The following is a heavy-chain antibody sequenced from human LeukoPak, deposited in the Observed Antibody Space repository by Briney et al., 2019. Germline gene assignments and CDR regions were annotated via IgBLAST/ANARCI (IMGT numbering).Heavy chain of an antibody. Sequence: GGSLRLSCAASGFIYSNYGMTWVRQAPGKGLEWVANINQDGSEKYYVDSVKGRFTISRDNAKISLYLQMNSLRAEDTALYYCVKVSVAAPGSDYWGQGTLVTVSS. CDR2: INQDGSEK. V-gene: IGHV3-7*01. D-gene: IGHD6-13*01. CDR1: GFIYSNYG. J-gene: IGHJ4*02. CDR3: VKVSVAAPGSDY.